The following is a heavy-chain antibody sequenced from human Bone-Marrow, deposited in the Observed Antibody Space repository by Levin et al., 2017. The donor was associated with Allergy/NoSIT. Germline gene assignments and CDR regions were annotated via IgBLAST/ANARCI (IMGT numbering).Heavy chain of an antibody. CDR2: INNAGSTI. J-gene: IGHJ4*02. CDR3: ARDGGMIDY. CDR1: GFTFSDYY. D-gene: IGHD2-15*01. Sequence: NPGGSLRLSCAASGFTFSDYYMSWIRQAPGKGLEWVSYINNAGSTISYADSVRGRFTISRDNAENSLYLQMNSLRVEDTAVYYCARDGGMIDYWGQGTQVTVSS. V-gene: IGHV3-11*01.